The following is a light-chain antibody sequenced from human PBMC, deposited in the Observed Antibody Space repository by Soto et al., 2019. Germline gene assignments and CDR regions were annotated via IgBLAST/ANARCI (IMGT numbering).Light chain of an antibody. V-gene: IGKV3-15*01. CDR3: QQYNNWPQET. CDR2: GAS. Sequence: EIVMTQSPATLSVSPGERATLSCRARQSVSSNLAWYQQKPGQAPRLLIYGASTRATGIPARFSGSGSGTEFTLTISSLQSEDFAVYYCQQYNNWPQETFGQGNKVDIK. J-gene: IGKJ1*01. CDR1: QSVSSN.